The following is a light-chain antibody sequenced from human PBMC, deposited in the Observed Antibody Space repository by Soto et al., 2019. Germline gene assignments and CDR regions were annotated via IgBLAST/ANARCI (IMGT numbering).Light chain of an antibody. CDR1: QSVLYSSNNKNY. CDR2: WAS. V-gene: IGKV4-1*01. Sequence: DIVMTQSPDSLAVSLGERATINCKSSQSVLYSSNNKNYLAWYQQRPGQPPKLLIYWASTRESGVPDRFSGSGSGTDFTLTITSLQAEDVAVYYCQQDESTPPTCCQGTKLEIK. CDR3: QQDESTPPT. J-gene: IGKJ2*01.